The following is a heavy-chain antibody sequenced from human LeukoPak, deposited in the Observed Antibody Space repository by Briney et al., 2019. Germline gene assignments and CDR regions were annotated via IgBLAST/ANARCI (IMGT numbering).Heavy chain of an antibody. CDR1: GDSVSSNSAS. Sequence: SQTLSLTCAISGDSVSSNSASWNWIRRSPSRGLEWLGRTCYRSKWRNDYAVSVKSRITISPDTSKNQFSLQLNSVTPEDTAVYYCARGTGDSCKDWGLGTLVTVSS. D-gene: IGHD3-22*01. J-gene: IGHJ4*02. V-gene: IGHV6-1*01. CDR3: ARGTGDSCKD. CDR2: TCYRSKWRN.